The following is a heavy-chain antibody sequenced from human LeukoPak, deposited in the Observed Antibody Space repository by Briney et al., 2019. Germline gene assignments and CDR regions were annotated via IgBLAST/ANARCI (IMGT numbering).Heavy chain of an antibody. CDR1: GFIFSRHA. Sequence: SGGSLRLSCAASGFIFSRHAMSWVRQAPGKGLEWVSTTGLESVHTLCADSVQGRFTVSRGNSRNTLDLQMDNLRVDDTAVYYCAKGDDIGKHPTRAYYFDIWGQGTLVTVSS. D-gene: IGHD5-24*01. J-gene: IGHJ4*02. CDR2: TGLESVHT. V-gene: IGHV3-23*01. CDR3: AKGDDIGKHPTRAYYFDI.